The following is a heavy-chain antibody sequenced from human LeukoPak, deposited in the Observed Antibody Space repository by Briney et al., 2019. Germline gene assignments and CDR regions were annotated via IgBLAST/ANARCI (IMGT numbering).Heavy chain of an antibody. Sequence: SETLSLTCIVFGGSISSYYWGWIRQPAGKGLEWIGRFDTSGSAMYNPPLKSRVSMSLDKSKNDFSLRLTSVTAADTAVYYCAAYSDSWFDYWGQGILVTVSS. CDR1: GGSISSYY. J-gene: IGHJ4*02. V-gene: IGHV4-4*07. D-gene: IGHD6-13*01. CDR2: FDTSGSA. CDR3: AAYSDSWFDY.